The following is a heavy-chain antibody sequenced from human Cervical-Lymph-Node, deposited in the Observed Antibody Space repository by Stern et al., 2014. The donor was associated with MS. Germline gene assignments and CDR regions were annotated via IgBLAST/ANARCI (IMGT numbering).Heavy chain of an antibody. V-gene: IGHV3-33*01. J-gene: IGHJ4*02. Sequence: QVQLVQSGGGVVQPGRSLRLSCAASGFSFSRYAMHWVRQAPGKGLEWVAIIWYDGSNPYYADSVTCRFTISRDNFKNTLYLQMNSLRAEDTAVYYCASAYSSSHYYFDYWGQGTLVTVSS. CDR1: GFSFSRYA. D-gene: IGHD6-13*01. CDR3: ASAYSSSHYYFDY. CDR2: IWYDGSNP.